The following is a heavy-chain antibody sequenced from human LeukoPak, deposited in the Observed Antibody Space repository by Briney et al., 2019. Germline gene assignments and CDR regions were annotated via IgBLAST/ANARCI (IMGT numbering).Heavy chain of an antibody. J-gene: IGHJ4*02. CDR1: GFTFDDYA. CDR3: AKASGLGSGSWYYFDY. Sequence: GGSLRLSCAASGFTFDDYAMHWVRQAPGKGLEWVSGISWNSGSIGYADSVKGRFTISRDNAKNSLYLQMNSLSAEDTALYYCAKASGLGSGSWYYFDYWGQGTLVTVS. V-gene: IGHV3-9*01. CDR2: ISWNSGSI. D-gene: IGHD3-10*01.